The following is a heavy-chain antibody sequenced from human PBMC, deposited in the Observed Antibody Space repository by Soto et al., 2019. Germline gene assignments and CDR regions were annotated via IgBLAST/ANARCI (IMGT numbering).Heavy chain of an antibody. V-gene: IGHV4-4*07. CDR3: ARSGAAAGSYYYYGMDV. J-gene: IGHJ6*02. Sequence: PSETLSLTCTVSVGSISSYYWSWIRQPAGKGLEWIGRIYTSGSTNYNPSLKSRVTMSVDTSKNQFSLKLSSVTAADTAVYYCARSGAAAGSYYYYGMDVWGQGTTVTVSS. CDR1: VGSISSYY. CDR2: IYTSGST. D-gene: IGHD6-13*01.